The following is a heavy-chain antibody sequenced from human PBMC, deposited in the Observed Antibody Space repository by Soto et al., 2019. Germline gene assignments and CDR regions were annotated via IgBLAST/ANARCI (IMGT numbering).Heavy chain of an antibody. Sequence: ASVKVSCKTSGYTFSNYGITWARQAPGQPLEWLGWISLYSDGTNYAQKFQGRVSVTTDTSTTTAYMELRSLRSDDTAVYYCARVVPGAEAWFGPWGQGTLVTVSS. CDR1: GYTFSNYG. J-gene: IGHJ5*02. CDR2: ISLYSDGT. CDR3: ARVVPGAEAWFGP. V-gene: IGHV1-18*01. D-gene: IGHD2-2*01.